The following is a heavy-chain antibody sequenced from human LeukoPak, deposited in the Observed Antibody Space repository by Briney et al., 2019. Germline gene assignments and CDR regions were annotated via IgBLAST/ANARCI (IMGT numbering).Heavy chain of an antibody. CDR2: IYYSGST. Sequence: PSETLSLTCTVSGGSISSYYWNWIRQPPGKGLEWIGYIYYSGSTNYNPSLKSRVTISVDTSKNQFSLKLSSVTAVDTAVYYCAGTYCSSTSCYVGYWGQGTLVTVSS. CDR3: AGTYCSSTSCYVGY. J-gene: IGHJ4*02. CDR1: GGSISSYY. D-gene: IGHD2-2*01. V-gene: IGHV4-59*08.